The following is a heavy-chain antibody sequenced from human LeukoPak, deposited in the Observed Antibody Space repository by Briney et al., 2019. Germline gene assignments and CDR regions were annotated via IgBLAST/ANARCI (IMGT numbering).Heavy chain of an antibody. D-gene: IGHD2-2*01. CDR1: GGTFSSYA. V-gene: IGHV1-69*13. CDR3: ARGDYCSSTSCRFDP. J-gene: IGHJ5*02. Sequence: VASVKVSCKASGGTFSSYAISWVRQAPGQGLEWMGGIIPIFGTANYAQKFQGRVTITADESTSTAYMELSSLRSEDTAVYYCARGDYCSSTSCRFDPWGQGTLVTVSS. CDR2: IIPIFGTA.